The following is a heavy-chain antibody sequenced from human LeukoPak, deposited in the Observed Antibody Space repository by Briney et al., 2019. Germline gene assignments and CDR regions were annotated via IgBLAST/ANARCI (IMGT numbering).Heavy chain of an antibody. J-gene: IGHJ6*03. Sequence: GGSLRLSCAASGFTFSSYEMNWVRQAPGKGLEWVSYISSSGSTIYYADSVKGRFTISRDNAKNSLYLQMNSLRAEDTAVYYCARGSDPPVGYMDVWGKGTTVTVSS. CDR1: GFTFSSYE. CDR3: ARGSDPPVGYMDV. V-gene: IGHV3-48*03. D-gene: IGHD3-16*01. CDR2: ISSSGSTI.